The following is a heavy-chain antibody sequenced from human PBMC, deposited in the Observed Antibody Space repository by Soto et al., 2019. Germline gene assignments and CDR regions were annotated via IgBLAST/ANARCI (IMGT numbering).Heavy chain of an antibody. D-gene: IGHD2-2*01. CDR3: AKDLGYRSSTSCSGGAFDI. CDR1: GFTFDDYA. V-gene: IGHV3-9*01. Sequence: SLRLSCAASGFTFDDYAMHWVRQAPGKGLEWVSGISWNSGSIGYADSVRGRFTISRDNAKNSLYLQMNSLRAEDTALYYCAKDLGYRSSTSCSGGAFDIWGQGTMVTVSS. CDR2: ISWNSGSI. J-gene: IGHJ3*02.